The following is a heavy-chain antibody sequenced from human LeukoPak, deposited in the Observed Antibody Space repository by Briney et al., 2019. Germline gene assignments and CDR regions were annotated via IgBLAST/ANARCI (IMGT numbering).Heavy chain of an antibody. Sequence: KPSETLSLTCAVYGGSFSGYYWSWIRQPPGKGLEWIGEINHSGSTNYNPSLKSRVTISVDTSKNQFSLKLSSVTAADPAVYYCARTGIRRRHWFDPWGQGTLVTVSS. CDR3: ARTGIRRRHWFDP. V-gene: IGHV4-34*01. CDR2: INHSGST. CDR1: GGSFSGYY. J-gene: IGHJ5*02. D-gene: IGHD1-1*01.